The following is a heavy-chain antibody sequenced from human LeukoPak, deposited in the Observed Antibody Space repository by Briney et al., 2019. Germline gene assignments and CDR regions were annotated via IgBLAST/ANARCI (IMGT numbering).Heavy chain of an antibody. CDR1: GFTFSSYG. D-gene: IGHD1-26*01. CDR2: ISYDGSNK. J-gene: IGHJ4*02. V-gene: IGHV3-30*18. CDR3: AKGGKWDVTPFDY. Sequence: GRSLRLSCAASGFTFSSYGMHWVRQAPGKGLEWVAVISYDGSNKYYADSVKGRFTISRDNSKNTLYLQMNSLRVEDTAVYYCAKGGKWDVTPFDYWGQGTLVTVSS.